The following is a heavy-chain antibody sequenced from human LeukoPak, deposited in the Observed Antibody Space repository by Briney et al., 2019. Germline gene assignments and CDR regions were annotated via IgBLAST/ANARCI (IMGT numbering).Heavy chain of an antibody. J-gene: IGHJ3*01. CDR3: SAYTYANDAFDF. CDR2: IYASKNT. V-gene: IGHV4-61*02. D-gene: IGHD5-18*01. Sequence: SETLSLTCTVSGGSISSGSYYWSWIRQPAGKGLEWIGRIYASKNTKYNPSLKSRVTISVDTSKNQFSLKLSSVTAADTAVYYCSAYTYANDAFDFWGQGTLVTVSS. CDR1: GGSISSGSYY.